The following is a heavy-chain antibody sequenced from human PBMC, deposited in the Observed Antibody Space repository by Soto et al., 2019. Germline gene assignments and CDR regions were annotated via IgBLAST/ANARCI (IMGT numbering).Heavy chain of an antibody. V-gene: IGHV4-34*01. CDR1: GGSFSGYY. J-gene: IGHJ4*02. CDR2: INHSGST. CDR3: AGSGYYPTYFDY. Sequence: PSETLSLPCAVYGGSFSGYYWSRIRQPPGKGLEWIGEINHSGSTNYNPSLKSRVTISVDRSKNQFSLKLSSVTAADTAVYYCAGSGYYPTYFDYWGQGTLVTVSS. D-gene: IGHD3-22*01.